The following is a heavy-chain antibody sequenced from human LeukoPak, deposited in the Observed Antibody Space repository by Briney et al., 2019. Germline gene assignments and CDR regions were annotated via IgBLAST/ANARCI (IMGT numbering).Heavy chain of an antibody. Sequence: SETLSLTCTVSGGSVSSGSYYWSWIRQPPGKGLEWIGYIYYSGSTNYNPSPKSRVTISVDTSKNQFSLKLSSVTAADTAVYYCAREGIGPDWYFDLWGRGTLVTVSS. J-gene: IGHJ2*01. V-gene: IGHV4-61*01. CDR1: GGSVSSGSYY. CDR3: AREGIGPDWYFDL. CDR2: IYYSGST. D-gene: IGHD3-10*01.